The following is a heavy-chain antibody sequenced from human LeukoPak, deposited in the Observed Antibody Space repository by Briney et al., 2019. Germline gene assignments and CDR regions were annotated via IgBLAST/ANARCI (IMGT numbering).Heavy chain of an antibody. CDR1: GYTFTAYY. Sequence: ASVKVSCKASGYTFTAYYMHWVRQAPGQGLEWMGWINPNSGGTNYAQKFQGRVTITADKSTSTAYMELSSLRSEDTAVYYCASGGVKPSILAARRARFDYWGQGTLVTVSS. CDR2: INPNSGGT. V-gene: IGHV1-2*02. D-gene: IGHD6-6*01. CDR3: ASGGVKPSILAARRARFDY. J-gene: IGHJ4*02.